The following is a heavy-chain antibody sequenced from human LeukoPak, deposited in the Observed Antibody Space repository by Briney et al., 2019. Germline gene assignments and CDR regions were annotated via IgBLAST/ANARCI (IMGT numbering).Heavy chain of an antibody. D-gene: IGHD3-10*01. V-gene: IGHV3-23*01. J-gene: IGHJ4*02. CDR3: AKGGDTYYYGSGHSSCFDY. CDR1: GFTFSSYA. Sequence: GGSLRLSCAASGFTFSSYAMSWVRQAPGKGLEWVSAISGSGGSTYYADSVKGRFTISRDNSKNTLYLQMNSLRAEDTAVYYCAKGGDTYYYGSGHSSCFDYWGQGTLVTVSS. CDR2: ISGSGGST.